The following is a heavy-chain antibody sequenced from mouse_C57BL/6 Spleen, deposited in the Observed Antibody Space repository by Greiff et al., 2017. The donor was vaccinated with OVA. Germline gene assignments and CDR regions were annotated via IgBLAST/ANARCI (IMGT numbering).Heavy chain of an antibody. Sequence: VQLQQPGAELVKPGASVKLSCKASGYTFTSYWMHWVKQRPGRGLEWIGRIAPNSGGTKYNEKFKSKATLTVDKPSSTAYMQLSSLTSEDSAVYDCARDGYDYYAMDYWGQGASVTVSS. J-gene: IGHJ4*01. V-gene: IGHV1-72*01. CDR2: IAPNSGGT. CDR3: ARDGYDYYAMDY. D-gene: IGHD2-3*01. CDR1: GYTFTSYW.